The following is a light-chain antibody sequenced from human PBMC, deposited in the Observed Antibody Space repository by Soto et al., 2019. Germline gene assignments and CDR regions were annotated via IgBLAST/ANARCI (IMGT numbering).Light chain of an antibody. Sequence: QSVLTQPASVSGSPGQSITISCTGTSSDVGGYNYVSWYQQHPGKAPKLMIYDVSNRPSGVSNRFSGSKSGNTASLTISGRQAEDEADYYCSSYTSSSTLVDVVFGGGTKLTVL. V-gene: IGLV2-14*01. CDR2: DVS. CDR1: SSDVGGYNY. CDR3: SSYTSSSTLVDVV. J-gene: IGLJ2*01.